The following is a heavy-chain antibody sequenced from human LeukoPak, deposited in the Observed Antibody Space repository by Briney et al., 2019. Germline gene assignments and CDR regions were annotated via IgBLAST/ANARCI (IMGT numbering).Heavy chain of an antibody. Sequence: GGSLRLSCAASGFTFSSYAMSWVRQAPGKGLEWVSAISGSGGSTYYADSVKGRFTISRDNSKNTLYLQMNSLRAEDTAVYYCAKDAPDYDFWSGYLQYYYGMDVWGQGTTVTVSS. CDR1: GFTFSSYA. CDR2: ISGSGGST. D-gene: IGHD3-3*01. CDR3: AKDAPDYDFWSGYLQYYYGMDV. V-gene: IGHV3-23*01. J-gene: IGHJ6*02.